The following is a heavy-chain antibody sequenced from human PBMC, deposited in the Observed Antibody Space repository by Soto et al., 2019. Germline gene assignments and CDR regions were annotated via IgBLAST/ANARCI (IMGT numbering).Heavy chain of an antibody. D-gene: IGHD2-8*01. CDR1: GFTFSSYA. CDR2: ISGSGGST. V-gene: IGHV3-23*01. J-gene: IGHJ6*02. CDR3: AKDIGKDCTNGVCYYYYYGRDV. Sequence: EVQLLESGGGLVQPGGSLRLSCAASGFTFSSYAMSWVRQAPGKGLEWVSAISGSGGSTYYADSVKGRFTISRDNSKNTLYLQMNSLRAEDTAVYYCAKDIGKDCTNGVCYYYYYGRDVWGQGTTVTVSS.